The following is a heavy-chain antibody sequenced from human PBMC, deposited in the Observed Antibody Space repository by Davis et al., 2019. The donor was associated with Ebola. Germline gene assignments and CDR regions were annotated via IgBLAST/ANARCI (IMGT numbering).Heavy chain of an antibody. V-gene: IGHV1-24*01. CDR3: ATSPGPDYYYYYGMDV. CDR2: FDPEDDEI. J-gene: IGHJ6*02. D-gene: IGHD3-10*01. Sequence: AASVKVSCKVSGYTLTELSIHWVRQAPGKGLEWMGGFDPEDDEIIYAQKFQGRVTMTEDTSTDTAYMELSSLRSEDTAVYYCATSPGPDYYYYYGMDVWGQGTTVTVSS. CDR1: GYTLTELS.